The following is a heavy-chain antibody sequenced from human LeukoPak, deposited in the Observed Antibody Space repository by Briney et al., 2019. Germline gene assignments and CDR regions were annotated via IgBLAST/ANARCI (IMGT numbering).Heavy chain of an antibody. CDR2: INPNSGGT. V-gene: IGHV1-2*04. D-gene: IGHD6-19*01. J-gene: IGHJ4*02. Sequence: ASVKVSCKASGYTFTGYYMHWVRQAPGQGLGWMGWINPNSGGTNYAQKFQGWVTMTRDMSISTAYMELSRLRSDDTAVYYCARDSGWSKPDYWGQGTLVTVSS. CDR1: GYTFTGYY. CDR3: ARDSGWSKPDY.